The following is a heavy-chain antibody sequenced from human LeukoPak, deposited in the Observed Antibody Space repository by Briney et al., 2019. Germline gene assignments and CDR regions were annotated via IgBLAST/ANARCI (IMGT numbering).Heavy chain of an antibody. D-gene: IGHD3-10*01. CDR2: ISWNSGSI. CDR1: GFTFDDYA. J-gene: IGHJ5*02. Sequence: GGSLRLSCAASGFTFDDYAMHWVRQAPGKGLEWVSGISWNSGSIGYADSVKGRFTISRDNAKNSLYLQMNSLRAEDTALYYCAKDIGYYGSGSYWNWFDPWGQGTLVTVSS. V-gene: IGHV3-9*01. CDR3: AKDIGYYGSGSYWNWFDP.